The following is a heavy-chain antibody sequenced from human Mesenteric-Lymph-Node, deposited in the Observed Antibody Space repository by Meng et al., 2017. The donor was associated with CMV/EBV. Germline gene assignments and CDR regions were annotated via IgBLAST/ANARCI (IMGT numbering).Heavy chain of an antibody. V-gene: IGHV3-74*03. CDR1: GFTFSTYW. Sequence: GESLKISCAASGFTFSTYWMHWVRQAPGKGLVWVSRIKSDGSDTTYADSVKGRFTISRDNAKGTLHLQMNSLRVEDTAVYYCAVDSGYRYSYYAMDVWGQGTTVTVSS. CDR2: IKSDGSDT. J-gene: IGHJ6*02. CDR3: AVDSGYRYSYYAMDV. D-gene: IGHD3-22*01.